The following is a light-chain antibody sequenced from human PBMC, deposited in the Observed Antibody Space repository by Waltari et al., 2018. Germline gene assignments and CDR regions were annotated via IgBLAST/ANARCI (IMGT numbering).Light chain of an antibody. Sequence: SYVLTQPPSVSGAPGETSGITCGGDNIGGYSVHWYRKKAGQAPGLGLYNDNDRPSGFPERFSGSKSGNTATLTISRVEAGDEADYYCEASDSTTDLVIFGGGTKLTVL. CDR3: EASDSTTDLVI. CDR1: NIGGYS. V-gene: IGLV3-21*04. J-gene: IGLJ2*01. CDR2: NDN.